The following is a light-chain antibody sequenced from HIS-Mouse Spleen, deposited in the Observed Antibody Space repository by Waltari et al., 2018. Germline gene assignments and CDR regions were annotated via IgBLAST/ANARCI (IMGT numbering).Light chain of an antibody. CDR2: DVS. CDR1: SSDVGGYNY. V-gene: IGLV2-11*01. CDR3: CSYAGSYPVV. J-gene: IGLJ2*01. Sequence: QSALTQPRSVSGSPGQSVTISCTGTSSDVGGYNYFSWYQHHPGKAPKLMIYDVSKRPSGVPDRFSGSKSGNTASLTISGLQAEDEADYYCCSYAGSYPVVFGGGTKLTVL.